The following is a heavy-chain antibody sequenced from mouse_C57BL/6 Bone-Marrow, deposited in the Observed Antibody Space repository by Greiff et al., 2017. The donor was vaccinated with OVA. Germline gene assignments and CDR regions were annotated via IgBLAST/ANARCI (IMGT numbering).Heavy chain of an antibody. Sequence: EVKLMESGGGLVQPGGSLKLSCAASGFTFSDYYMYWVRQTPEKRLEWVAYISNGGGSTYYPDTVKGRFTISRDNAKNTLYLQMRRLKSEDTAMYYCARQVITTVVATPNWYFDVWGTGTTVTVSS. CDR1: GFTFSDYY. CDR2: ISNGGGST. CDR3: ARQVITTVVATPNWYFDV. J-gene: IGHJ1*03. V-gene: IGHV5-12*01. D-gene: IGHD1-1*01.